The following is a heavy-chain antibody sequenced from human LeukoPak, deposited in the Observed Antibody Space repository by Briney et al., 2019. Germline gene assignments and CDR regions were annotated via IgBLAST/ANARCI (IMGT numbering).Heavy chain of an antibody. V-gene: IGHV3-43D*03. J-gene: IGHJ4*02. CDR1: GFTFGDYA. CDR2: ISWDGGST. Sequence: GGSLRLSCAASGFTFGDYAMHWVRQAPGKGLDWVSLISWDGGSTYYADSVKGRFTISRDNSKNSLYLQMNSLRAEDTALYSCAKEGDRYYFDYWGQGTLVTVSS. D-gene: IGHD3-16*01. CDR3: AKEGDRYYFDY.